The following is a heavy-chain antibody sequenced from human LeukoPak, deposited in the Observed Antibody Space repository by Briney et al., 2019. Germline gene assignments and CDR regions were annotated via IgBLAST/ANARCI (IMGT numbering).Heavy chain of an antibody. D-gene: IGHD1-26*01. CDR3: ATSGSYYAAPDY. CDR1: GGSISSYY. CDR2: IYYSGST. V-gene: IGHV4-59*01. J-gene: IGHJ4*02. Sequence: SETLSLTCTVSGGSISSYYWSWIRQPPGKGLEWIGYIYYSGSTNYNPSLKSRVTISVDTSKNQFSLKLSSVTAADTAVYYCATSGSYYAAPDYWGQGTLVTVSS.